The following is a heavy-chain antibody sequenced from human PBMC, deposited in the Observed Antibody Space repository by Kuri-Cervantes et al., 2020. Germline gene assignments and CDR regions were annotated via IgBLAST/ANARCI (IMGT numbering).Heavy chain of an antibody. CDR3: ARDRARGVGATTNPLYGMDV. Sequence: SVKVSCKASGGTFSSYAISWVRQAPGQGLEWMGGIIPIFGTANYAQKFQGRVTMTRDTPTSTVYMELSSLRSEDTAVYYCARDRARGVGATTNPLYGMDVWGQGTTVTVSS. J-gene: IGHJ6*02. CDR2: IIPIFGTA. D-gene: IGHD1-26*01. V-gene: IGHV1-69*05. CDR1: GGTFSSYA.